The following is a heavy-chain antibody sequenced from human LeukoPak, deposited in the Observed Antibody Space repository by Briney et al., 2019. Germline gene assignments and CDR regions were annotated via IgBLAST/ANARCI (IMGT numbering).Heavy chain of an antibody. V-gene: IGHV1-2*02. J-gene: IGHJ3*02. CDR3: ARDWGGSYYDGAFDI. D-gene: IGHD1-26*01. CDR2: INPNSGGT. Sequence: GASVKVSCKASGYTFTGYYMHWVRQAPGQGLEWMGWINPNSGGTNYAQKFRGRVTMTRDTSISTAYMELSRLRSDDTAVYYCARDWGGSYYDGAFDIWGQGTMVTVSS. CDR1: GYTFTGYY.